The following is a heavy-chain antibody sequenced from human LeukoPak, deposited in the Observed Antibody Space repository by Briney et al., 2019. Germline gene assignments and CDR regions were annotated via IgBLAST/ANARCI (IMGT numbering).Heavy chain of an antibody. D-gene: IGHD5-12*01. J-gene: IGHJ4*02. CDR3: ARVSGYHWESFYDY. CDR1: GASVSGSAYY. Sequence: PSETLSLTCTVSGASVSGSAYYWGWIRQPPGKGLEWIGTIYNSGSTYYNASLKSRVTISVDTSKNQFSLKLSSVTAADTAVYYCARVSGYHWESFYDYWGQGTLVTVSS. CDR2: IYNSGST. V-gene: IGHV4-39*07.